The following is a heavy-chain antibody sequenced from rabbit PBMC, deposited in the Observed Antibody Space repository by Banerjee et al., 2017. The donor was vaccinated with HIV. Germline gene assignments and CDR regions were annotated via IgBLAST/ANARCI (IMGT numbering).Heavy chain of an antibody. J-gene: IGHJ4*01. V-gene: IGHV1S45*01. CDR3: ARDPGNAYHDL. CDR2: INTISGDT. D-gene: IGHD6-1*01. Sequence: QEQLEESGGDLVKPEGSLTLTCTASGIDFSSSYYMCWVRQAPGKGLEWIACINTISGDTVYATWAKGRFTISKASWTTVTLQMTSLTAADTATYFCARDPGNAYHDLWGQGTLVTVS. CDR1: GIDFSSSYY.